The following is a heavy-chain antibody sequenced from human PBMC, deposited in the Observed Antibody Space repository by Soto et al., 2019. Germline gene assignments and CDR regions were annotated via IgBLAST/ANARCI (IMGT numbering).Heavy chain of an antibody. V-gene: IGHV3-53*01. Sequence: EVQLVESGGGLIQPGGSLRLSCAASGFTVSSNYMRWVRQAPGKGLEGVAVIYSGGSTYYADSVKGRFTISRDNSKNTLYLKMNSLRAEDTAVYYCASERPRKGYYGMDVWGQGTTVTVSS. J-gene: IGHJ6*02. CDR2: IYSGGST. CDR3: ASERPRKGYYGMDV. CDR1: GFTVSSNY. D-gene: IGHD1-1*01.